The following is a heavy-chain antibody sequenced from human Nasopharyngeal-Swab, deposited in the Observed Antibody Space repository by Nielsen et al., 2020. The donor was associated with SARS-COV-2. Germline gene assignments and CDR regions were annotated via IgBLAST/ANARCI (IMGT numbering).Heavy chain of an antibody. Sequence: SETLSLTCTLSGGSISSGGYYWSWIRQHPGKGLEWIGYIYYSGSTYYNPSLKSRVTISVDTSKNQFSLKLSSVTAADTAVYYCARGGRFGKFDYWGQGTLVTVSS. V-gene: IGHV4-31*03. D-gene: IGHD3-10*01. CDR1: GGSISSGGYY. CDR3: ARGGRFGKFDY. J-gene: IGHJ4*02. CDR2: IYYSGST.